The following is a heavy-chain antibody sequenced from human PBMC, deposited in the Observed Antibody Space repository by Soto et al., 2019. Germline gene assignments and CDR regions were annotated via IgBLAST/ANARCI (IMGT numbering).Heavy chain of an antibody. CDR1: GFPFSSTD. D-gene: IGHD3-10*01. CDR2: IDGSGGTT. V-gene: IGHV3-23*01. Sequence: EFQVLQSGGGLVQPGGSLTLSCAASGFPFSSTDMTWVRQAPGKGLEWVSTIDGSGGTTYYADSVKGRFTISRDNSINTVFLQMNSLGADDTAFYFCAKNSGWFNTWGQGALVTVSS. J-gene: IGHJ5*02. CDR3: AKNSGWFNT.